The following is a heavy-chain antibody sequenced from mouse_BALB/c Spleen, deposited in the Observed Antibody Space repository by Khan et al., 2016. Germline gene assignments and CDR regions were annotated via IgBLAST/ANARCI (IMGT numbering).Heavy chain of an antibody. CDR1: GYSFTNYG. CDR2: IDTNTGEP. D-gene: IGHD2-4*01. CDR3: ASWGYDYAWFAY. V-gene: IGHV9-3*02. J-gene: IGHJ3*01. Sequence: QIQLVQSGPELKKPGETVKISCKVAGYSFTNYGMNWVKQAPGKGLKWMGWIDTNTGEPTYAEEFKGRFAFSLETSAITAYLQINNLKNDDTATXFCASWGYDYAWFAYWGQGTLVTVSA.